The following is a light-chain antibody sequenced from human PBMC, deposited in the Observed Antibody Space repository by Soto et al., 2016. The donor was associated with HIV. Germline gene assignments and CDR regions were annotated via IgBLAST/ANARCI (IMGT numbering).Light chain of an antibody. Sequence: DIVMTQSPLSLPVTLGQPASISCRSSQSLVSSDGITYLNWFHQRPGQSPRRLIYKVSNRDSEVPDRFSGSGSGTDFTLTISRVEAEDVGVYYCMQGTFWPAYSFGQGTKLEIK. J-gene: IGKJ2*03. CDR2: KVS. CDR3: MQGTFWPAYS. V-gene: IGKV2-30*01. CDR1: QSLVSSDGITY.